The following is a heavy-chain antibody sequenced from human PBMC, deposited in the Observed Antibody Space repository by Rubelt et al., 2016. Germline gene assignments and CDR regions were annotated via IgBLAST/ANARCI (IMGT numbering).Heavy chain of an antibody. CDR3: ARDSPLGDLN. D-gene: IGHD2-21*01. V-gene: IGHV4-39*01. J-gene: IGHJ4*02. CDR2: GST. Sequence: GSTYYNPSLKSRVTISVDTSKNQFSLKLSSVTAADTAVYYCARDSPLGDLNWGQGTLVTVSS.